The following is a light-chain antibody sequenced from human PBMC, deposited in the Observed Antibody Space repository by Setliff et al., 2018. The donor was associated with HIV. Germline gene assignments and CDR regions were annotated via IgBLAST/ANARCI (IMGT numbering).Light chain of an antibody. J-gene: IGLJ1*01. CDR1: SSDVGGYNY. CDR2: DVS. V-gene: IGLV2-14*03. Sequence: QSALTQPASVSGSPGQSITISCTGTSSDVGGYNYVSWYQQHPGKAPKLRIYDVSNRPSGVSNRFSGSKSGNTASLTISGLQAEDEADYYCSSYTSTSTLFVFGTGTKVT. CDR3: SSYTSTSTLFV.